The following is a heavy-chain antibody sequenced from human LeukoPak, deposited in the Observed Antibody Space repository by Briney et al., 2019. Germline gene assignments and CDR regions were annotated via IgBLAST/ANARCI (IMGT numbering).Heavy chain of an antibody. CDR2: ISSSSSYT. CDR3: ARSSPGEACDY. D-gene: IGHD6-6*01. J-gene: IGHJ4*02. Sequence: GGSLRLSCAASGFTFSSYSMNWVRQAPGKGLEWVSSISSSSSYTYYADSVKGRFTISRDNAKNSLYLQMNSLRAEDTAVYYCARSSPGEACDYWGQGTLVTVSS. V-gene: IGHV3-21*01. CDR1: GFTFSSYS.